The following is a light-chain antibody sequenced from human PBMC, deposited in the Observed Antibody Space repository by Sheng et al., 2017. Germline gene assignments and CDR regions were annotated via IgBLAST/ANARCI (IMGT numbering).Light chain of an antibody. J-gene: IGKJ4*01. CDR2: GAS. Sequence: PGERATLSCRASQRVSNSYLAWYQQQPGQAPRLLIYGASSRATGIPDRFSGSGSGTDFTLTISRLEPEDFAVYYCHQYSSSPPTFGGGTKVEIK. V-gene: IGKV3-20*01. CDR1: QRVSNSY. CDR3: HQYSSSPPT.